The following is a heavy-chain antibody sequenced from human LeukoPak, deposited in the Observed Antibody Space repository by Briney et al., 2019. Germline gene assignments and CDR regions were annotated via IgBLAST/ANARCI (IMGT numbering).Heavy chain of an antibody. CDR2: INWSGSDT. CDR1: GFTFSSHW. V-gene: IGHV3-20*04. J-gene: IGHJ4*02. Sequence: GGSLRLSCAASGFTFSSHWMSWVRQAPGKGLEWVSDINWSGSDTCYGDSVKGRFTLSRDNAKNSLYLQMNSLRDGDTAFYYCARDLIGSGFFDYWGRGTLVTVSS. D-gene: IGHD2/OR15-2a*01. CDR3: ARDLIGSGFFDY.